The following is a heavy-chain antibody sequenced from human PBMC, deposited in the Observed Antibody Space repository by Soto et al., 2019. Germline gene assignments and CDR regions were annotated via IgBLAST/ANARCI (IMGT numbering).Heavy chain of an antibody. CDR3: ARDLQYTAMANYYYYYMDV. J-gene: IGHJ6*03. CDR1: GFTFSDYY. Sequence: QVQLVESGGGLVKPGGSLSLSCAASGFTFSDYYMSWIRQAPGQGLEWVSYISSSGRTIYYADSVKGRFTISRDNAKNSLYLQMNSLRAEDTAVYYCARDLQYTAMANYYYYYMDVWGKGTTVTVSS. CDR2: ISSSGRTI. D-gene: IGHD5-18*01. V-gene: IGHV3-11*01.